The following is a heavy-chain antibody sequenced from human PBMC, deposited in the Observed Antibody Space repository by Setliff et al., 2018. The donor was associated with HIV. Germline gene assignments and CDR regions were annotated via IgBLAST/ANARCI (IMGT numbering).Heavy chain of an antibody. D-gene: IGHD3-22*01. CDR2: ISSSGSSI. V-gene: IGHV3-48*04. J-gene: IGHJ5*02. CDR3: ARDWGEHYDSSGFSS. Sequence: PGGSLRLSCAASGFIFSTSWMNWVRQAPGKGLEWISYISSSGSSIYLANSVKGRFIISRDNAKNALYLQMNSLRAEDTAVYYCARDWGEHYDSSGFSSWGQGTLVTVSS. CDR1: GFIFSTSW.